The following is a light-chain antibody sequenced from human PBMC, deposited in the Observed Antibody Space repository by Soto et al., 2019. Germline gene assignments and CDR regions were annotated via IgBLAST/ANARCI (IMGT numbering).Light chain of an antibody. V-gene: IGLV2-11*01. J-gene: IGLJ3*02. CDR3: CSYAGSYSWV. CDR2: DVS. CDR1: SSDVGGYNY. Sequence: QSVLTQPRSVSGSPGQSVTISCTGTSSDVGGYNYVSWYQQHPVKAPKLMIYDVSKRPSGVPDRFSGSKSGNTASLTISGLQAEDEADYYFCSYAGSYSWVFGGGTKLTVL.